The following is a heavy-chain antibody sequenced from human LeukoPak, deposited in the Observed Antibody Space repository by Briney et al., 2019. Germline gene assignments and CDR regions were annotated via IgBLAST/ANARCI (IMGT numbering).Heavy chain of an antibody. Sequence: SVKVSCEASGGTFSSYAISWVRQAPGQGLEWMGGVIPIFGTANYAQKFQGRVTITTDESTNTAYMELSSLRSEDTAVYYCARDREDIVVVPAAKGGYYYYYMDVWGKGTTVTVSS. D-gene: IGHD2-2*01. J-gene: IGHJ6*03. V-gene: IGHV1-69*05. CDR3: ARDREDIVVVPAAKGGYYYYYMDV. CDR1: GGTFSSYA. CDR2: VIPIFGTA.